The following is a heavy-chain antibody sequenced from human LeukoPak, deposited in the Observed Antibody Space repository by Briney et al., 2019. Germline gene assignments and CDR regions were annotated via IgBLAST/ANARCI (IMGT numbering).Heavy chain of an antibody. V-gene: IGHV4-4*07. J-gene: IGHJ5*02. CDR2: IHTSGST. CDR1: GGSISSYY. CDR3: ARAVNFDYGDYVGEFSSDNWFDP. D-gene: IGHD4-17*01. Sequence: PSETLSLTCTVSGGSISSYYWSWIRQPAGKGLEWIGRIHTSGSTNYNPSLKSRVTMSVDTSKNQFSLKLSSVTAADTAVYYCARAVNFDYGDYVGEFSSDNWFDPWGQGTLVTVSS.